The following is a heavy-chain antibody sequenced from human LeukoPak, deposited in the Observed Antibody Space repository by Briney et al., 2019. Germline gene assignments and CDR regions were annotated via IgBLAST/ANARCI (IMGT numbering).Heavy chain of an antibody. CDR1: GFTFSSYG. Sequence: GGSLRLSCAASGFTFSSYGMHWVRQAPGKGLEWVAFIRYDGGNKYYADSVKGRFTISRDNAKKSVYLQMNSLRAEDTAVYYCARAYSERYGLGYYYMDVWGKGTTVTISS. D-gene: IGHD1-26*01. CDR3: ARAYSERYGLGYYYMDV. CDR2: IRYDGGNK. V-gene: IGHV3-30*02. J-gene: IGHJ6*03.